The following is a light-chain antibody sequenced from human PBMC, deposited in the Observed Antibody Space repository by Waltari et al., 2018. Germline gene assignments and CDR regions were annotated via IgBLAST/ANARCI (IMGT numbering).Light chain of an antibody. CDR1: SNDVGSYNL. J-gene: IGLJ2*01. CDR2: EVI. CDR3: CSYAGGSAVV. Sequence: QSALTQPASVSGSPGQSITISCTGTSNDVGSYNLVSWYQQHPGKAPKLMIYEVIKRPSGVSNRCSGSKSGSTASLTISGLQAEDEALYYCCSYAGGSAVVFGGGTKLTVL. V-gene: IGLV2-23*02.